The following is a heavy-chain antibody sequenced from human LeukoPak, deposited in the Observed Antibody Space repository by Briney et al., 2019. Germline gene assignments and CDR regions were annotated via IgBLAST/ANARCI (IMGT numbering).Heavy chain of an antibody. CDR2: INPSGGST. CDR1: GYTFTSYY. Sequence: ASVKVSCKASGYTFTSYYMHWVRQAPGQGLEWMGIINPSGGSTSYAQKFQGRVTMTRDTSTSTVYMELSSLRSEDTAVYYCAKERNSSSWYEVLDYWGQGTLVTVSS. J-gene: IGHJ4*02. CDR3: AKERNSSSWYEVLDY. D-gene: IGHD6-13*01. V-gene: IGHV1-46*01.